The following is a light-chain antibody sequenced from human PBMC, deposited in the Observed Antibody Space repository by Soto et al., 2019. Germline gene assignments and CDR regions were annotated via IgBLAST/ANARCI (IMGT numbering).Light chain of an antibody. J-gene: IGKJ1*01. Sequence: ELVLTQSPGTLSLSPGERATLSCRASQSLSSSYLAWYQQKPGQAPRLLIYGASSRATGIPDRFSGSGSGTDFTLTISRLEPEDFAVYYYQQYGGSPRTFGQGTKVEIK. CDR2: GAS. CDR3: QQYGGSPRT. V-gene: IGKV3-20*01. CDR1: QSLSSSY.